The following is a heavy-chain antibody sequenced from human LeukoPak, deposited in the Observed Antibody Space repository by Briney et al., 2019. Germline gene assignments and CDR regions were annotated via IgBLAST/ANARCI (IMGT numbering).Heavy chain of an antibody. D-gene: IGHD3-22*01. CDR1: GGTFSSYT. V-gene: IGHV1-69*02. CDR3: ASYYYDSSGFFDY. J-gene: IGHJ4*02. CDR2: IIPILGIA. Sequence: SVKVSCKASGGTFSSYTISWVRQASGQGLEWMGRIIPILGIANYAQKFQGRVTITADKSTSTAYMELSSLRSEDTAVYYCASYYYDSSGFFDYWGQGTLVTVSS.